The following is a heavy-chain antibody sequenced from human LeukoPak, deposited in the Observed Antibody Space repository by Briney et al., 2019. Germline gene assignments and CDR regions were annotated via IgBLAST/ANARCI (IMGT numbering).Heavy chain of an antibody. CDR2: VKEDGSDK. J-gene: IGHJ4*02. CDR1: GFTFSSHW. D-gene: IGHD1-1*01. V-gene: IGHV3-7*01. CDR3: ARGRQLGI. Sequence: PGGSLRLSCAASGFTFSSHWMSWVRQAPGKGLEWVANVKEDGSDKHYVDSVKGRFTISRDSAKNSLYLQMNSLRAADTAVYYCARGRQLGIWGQGTLVTVSS.